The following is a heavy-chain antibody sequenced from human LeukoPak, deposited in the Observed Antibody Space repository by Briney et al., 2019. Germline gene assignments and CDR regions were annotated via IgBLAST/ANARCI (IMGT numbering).Heavy chain of an antibody. Sequence: GGSLRLSRATSGFTFYSHGMHWVRQAPGKGLEWVTLIRYDGSDKYYVDSVKGRFTVSRDNSKNTLYLQLTSLTTEDTALYYCVKDHFNSSSWSPFDHWGQGTLVTVSS. CDR1: GFTFYSHG. CDR3: VKDHFNSSSWSPFDH. D-gene: IGHD6-13*01. V-gene: IGHV3-30*02. J-gene: IGHJ4*02. CDR2: IRYDGSDK.